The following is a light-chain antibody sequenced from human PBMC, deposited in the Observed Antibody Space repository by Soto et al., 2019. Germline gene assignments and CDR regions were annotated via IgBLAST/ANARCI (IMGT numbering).Light chain of an antibody. V-gene: IGKV1-27*01. Sequence: DIQVTQYPSSLSASVGDRVTITCRASQGISNSLAWYQQKPGKVPKLLIYAASTLQSGVPSRFSGSGSGTDFTLTISSLQPEDVATYYCQKCNSAPRTFGQGTKVDIK. CDR1: QGISNS. CDR3: QKCNSAPRT. CDR2: AAS. J-gene: IGKJ1*01.